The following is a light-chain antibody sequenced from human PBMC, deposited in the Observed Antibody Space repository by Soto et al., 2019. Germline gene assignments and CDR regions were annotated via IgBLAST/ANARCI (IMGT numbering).Light chain of an antibody. CDR2: DVS. Sequence: QSALTQPRSVSGSPGQSVTISCTGTSSDVGGYNYVSWYQQNPGKAPKLMIYDVSKRPSGVSDRFSGSKSANTASLIISGLQAEDEADYDCCSYAGNTLVVFGGGTQLTVL. J-gene: IGLJ2*01. CDR3: CSYAGNTLVV. CDR1: SSDVGGYNY. V-gene: IGLV2-11*01.